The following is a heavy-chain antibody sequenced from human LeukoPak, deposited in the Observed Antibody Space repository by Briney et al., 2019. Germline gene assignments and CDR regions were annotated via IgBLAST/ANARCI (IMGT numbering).Heavy chain of an antibody. J-gene: IGHJ6*03. CDR3: ARSDSSGYYYYMDV. D-gene: IGHD6-25*01. V-gene: IGHV3-20*04. CDR2: INWNGGST. CDR1: EFTFSNYG. Sequence: PGGSLRLSCAASEFTFSNYGMTWVRQAPGKGLEWVSGINWNGGSTDYADSVKGRFTISRDNAKNSLYLQMNSLRAEDTALYYCARSDSSGYYYYMDVWGKGTTVTVSS.